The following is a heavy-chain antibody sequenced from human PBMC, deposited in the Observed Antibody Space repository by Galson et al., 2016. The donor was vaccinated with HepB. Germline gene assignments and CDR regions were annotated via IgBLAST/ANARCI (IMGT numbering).Heavy chain of an antibody. V-gene: IGHV1-69*13. Sequence: SVKVSCKASGGTFSRYAINWVRQAPGQGLEWMGGINPIFGTTNYAQKFQGRVTITADESTNTAYMELGSLRSDDTAVYYCARDRRQQWPDYYFCGLDVWGQGTTVIVSS. D-gene: IGHD6-19*01. CDR3: ARDRRQQWPDYYFCGLDV. J-gene: IGHJ6*02. CDR1: GGTFSRYA. CDR2: INPIFGTT.